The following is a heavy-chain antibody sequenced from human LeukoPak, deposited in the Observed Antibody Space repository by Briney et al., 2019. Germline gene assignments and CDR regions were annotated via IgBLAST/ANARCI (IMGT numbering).Heavy chain of an antibody. CDR3: ATSSGWYHDAFDI. V-gene: IGHV1-2*02. J-gene: IGHJ3*02. Sequence: GASVKVSCKASGHTFTGYYMHWVRQAPGQGLEWMGWINANSGGTNYAQKFQGRVTMTRDTSISTAYMELSRLRSDDTAVYYCATSSGWYHDAFDIWGQGTMVTVSS. CDR2: INANSGGT. CDR1: GHTFTGYY. D-gene: IGHD6-19*01.